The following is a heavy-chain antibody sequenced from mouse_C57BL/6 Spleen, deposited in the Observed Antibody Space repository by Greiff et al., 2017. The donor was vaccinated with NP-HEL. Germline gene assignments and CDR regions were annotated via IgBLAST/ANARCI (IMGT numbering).Heavy chain of an antibody. D-gene: IGHD1-1*01. CDR2: ISDGGSYT. CDR3: ARDRGYYGSSYFDV. CDR1: GFTFSSYA. V-gene: IGHV5-4*01. Sequence: EVQRVESGGGLVKPGGSLKLSCAASGFTFSSYAMSWVRQTPEKRLEWVATISDGGSYTYYPDNVKGRFTISRDNAKNNLYLQMSHLKSEDTAMYYCARDRGYYGSSYFDVWGTGTTVTVSS. J-gene: IGHJ1*03.